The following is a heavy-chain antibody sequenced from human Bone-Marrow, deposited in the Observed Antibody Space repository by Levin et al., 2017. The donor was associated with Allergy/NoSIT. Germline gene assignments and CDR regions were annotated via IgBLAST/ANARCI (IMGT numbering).Heavy chain of an antibody. CDR3: AKLSSYSFAS. V-gene: IGHV3-23*01. J-gene: IGHJ4*02. Sequence: GGSLRLSCAASGLTFNNEAMSWVRQAPGKGLEWVSAISASGDTTYNGDSVKGRFTISRDNSKNTVYLQVNSLRAEDTAVYYCAKLSSYSFASWGQGTLVTVSS. CDR2: ISASGDTT. CDR1: GLTFNNEA. D-gene: IGHD2/OR15-2a*01.